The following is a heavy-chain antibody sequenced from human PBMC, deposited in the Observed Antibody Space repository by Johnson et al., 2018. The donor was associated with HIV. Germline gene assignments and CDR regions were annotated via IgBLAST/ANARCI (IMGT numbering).Heavy chain of an antibody. CDR1: GFTFSNAW. Sequence: QEQLVESGGGLVKPGGSLRLSCAASGFTFSNAWMSWVRQAPGKGLEWVAVISYDGSNKYYADSVKGRFTISRDNSKNTLYLQMNSLRAEDTAVYYCAKDVELHGAFDIWGQGTMVTVSS. V-gene: IGHV3-30*18. CDR2: ISYDGSNK. CDR3: AKDVELHGAFDI. J-gene: IGHJ3*02. D-gene: IGHD1-26*01.